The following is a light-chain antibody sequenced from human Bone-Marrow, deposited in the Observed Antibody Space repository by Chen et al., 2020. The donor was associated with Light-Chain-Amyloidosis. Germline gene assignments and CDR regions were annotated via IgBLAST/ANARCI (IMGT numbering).Light chain of an antibody. CDR3: QVWDRSSDRPV. V-gene: IGLV3-21*02. CDR1: NIGPTL. Sequence: SYVLTQPSSWSVAPGQTGTTACGGNNIGPTLVHWSQQTPGQAPLLVVYADSDRPSGIPERLSGSNSGNTATLTISRVEAGDEADYYCQVWDRSSDRPVFGGGTKLTVL. CDR2: ADS. J-gene: IGLJ3*02.